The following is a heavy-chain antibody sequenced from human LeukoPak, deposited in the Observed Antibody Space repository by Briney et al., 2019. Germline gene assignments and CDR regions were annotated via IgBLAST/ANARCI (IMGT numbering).Heavy chain of an antibody. V-gene: IGHV3-49*03. CDR2: IRSKAYGGTT. D-gene: IGHD3-3*01. CDR3: TRIGREWLFSHNNLDY. Sequence: GGSLRLSCTASGFTFGDYAMSWFRQAPGKGLEWVGFIRSKAYGGTTEYAASVKGRFTISRDDSKSIAYLQMNSLKTEDTAVYHCTRIGREWLFSHNNLDYWGQGTLVTVSS. J-gene: IGHJ4*02. CDR1: GFTFGDYA.